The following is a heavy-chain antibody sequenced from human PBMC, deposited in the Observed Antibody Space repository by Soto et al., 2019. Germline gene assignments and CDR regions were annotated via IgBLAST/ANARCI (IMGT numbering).Heavy chain of an antibody. D-gene: IGHD6-19*01. CDR1: GFTFDDYA. Sequence: SLRLSCAASGFTFDDYAMHWVRQAPGKGLEWVSGISWNSGSIGYADSVKGRFTISRDNAKNSLYLQMNSLRAEDTALYYCAKGQQWLDDAFDIWGQGTMVTVSS. CDR2: ISWNSGSI. V-gene: IGHV3-9*01. CDR3: AKGQQWLDDAFDI. J-gene: IGHJ3*02.